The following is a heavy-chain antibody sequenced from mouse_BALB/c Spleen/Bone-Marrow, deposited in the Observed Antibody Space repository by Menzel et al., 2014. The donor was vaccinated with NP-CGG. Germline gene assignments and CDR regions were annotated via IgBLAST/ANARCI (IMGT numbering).Heavy chain of an antibody. Sequence: AQLQQSGAELVKPGASVKLSCTASGFNIKDTYMHWVKQRPEQGLEWIGRIDPAIGNTKYDPKFQGKATITADTSSNTAYLQLSSLTSEDTAVYYCASYYYSSSRFAYWGQGTLVAGSA. CDR3: ASYYYSSSRFAY. CDR1: GFNIKDTY. V-gene: IGHV14-3*02. D-gene: IGHD1-1*01. CDR2: IDPAIGNT. J-gene: IGHJ3*01.